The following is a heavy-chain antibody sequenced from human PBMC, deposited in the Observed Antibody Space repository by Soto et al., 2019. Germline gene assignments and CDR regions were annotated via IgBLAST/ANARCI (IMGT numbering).Heavy chain of an antibody. D-gene: IGHD6-13*01. CDR1: GGSISSGGYY. CDR2: IYYSGST. CDR3: ARVRIAAADYYYYYYMDV. Sequence: SETLSLTCTVSGGSISSGGYYWSWIRQHPGKGLEWIGYIYYSGSTYYNPSLKSRVTISVDTSKNQFSLKLSSVTAADTAVYYCARVRIAAADYYYYYYMDVWGKGTTVTVSS. V-gene: IGHV4-31*03. J-gene: IGHJ6*03.